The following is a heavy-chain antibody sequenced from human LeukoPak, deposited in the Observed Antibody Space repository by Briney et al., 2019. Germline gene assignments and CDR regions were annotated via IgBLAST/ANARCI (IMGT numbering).Heavy chain of an antibody. Sequence: PGRSLRLSCAASGFTLSSNWMSWVRQAPGKGLEWVANVKQDGSANYYVDSVKGRFTISRDNAKNSMYLQMNSLRAEDTAVYYCATTDSGSSGYFDFWGQGTLVTVSS. D-gene: IGHD1-26*01. CDR1: GFTLSSNW. V-gene: IGHV3-7*01. J-gene: IGHJ4*02. CDR2: VKQDGSAN. CDR3: ATTDSGSSGYFDF.